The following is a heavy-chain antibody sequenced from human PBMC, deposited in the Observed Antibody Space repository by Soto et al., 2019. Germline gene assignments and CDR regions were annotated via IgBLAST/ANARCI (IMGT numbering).Heavy chain of an antibody. D-gene: IGHD3-22*01. V-gene: IGHV3-30*18. J-gene: IGHJ4*02. Sequence: PGGSLRLSCAASGFTFSSYGVHWVRQAPGKGLEWVAVISYDGSNKHYADSVKGRFTISRDNSKNTLDLQMNSLRAEDTAVYYYAKDTYYYDRTGYYTYDYWGQGT. CDR3: AKDTYYYDRTGYYTYDY. CDR1: GFTFSSYG. CDR2: ISYDGSNK.